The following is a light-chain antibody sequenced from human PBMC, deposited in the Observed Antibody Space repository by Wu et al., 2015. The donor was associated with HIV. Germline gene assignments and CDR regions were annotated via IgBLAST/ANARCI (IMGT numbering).Light chain of an antibody. Sequence: GEEATLLLVGPVRVLARNYLASVSAETSARLPGSSSLAHPGRATGIPDRFSGSGSGTDFTLTISRVEPEDFAVYYCQQYGTSPRTFGQGTKVEIK. CDR3: QQYGTSPRT. V-gene: IGKV3-20*01. CDR1: RVLARNY. J-gene: IGKJ1*01. CDR2: AHP.